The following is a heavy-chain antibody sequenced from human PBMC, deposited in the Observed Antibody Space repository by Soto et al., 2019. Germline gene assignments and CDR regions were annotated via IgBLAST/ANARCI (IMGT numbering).Heavy chain of an antibody. J-gene: IGHJ5*02. Sequence: LSLTCAVSGGSISSGGYSWSWIRQPPGKGLEWIGYIYHSGSTYYNPSLKSRVTISVDRSKNQFPLKLSSVTAADTAVYYCSRVPGPWGQGTLVTVSS. V-gene: IGHV4-30-2*01. CDR1: GGSISSGGYS. CDR3: SRVPGP. CDR2: IYHSGST.